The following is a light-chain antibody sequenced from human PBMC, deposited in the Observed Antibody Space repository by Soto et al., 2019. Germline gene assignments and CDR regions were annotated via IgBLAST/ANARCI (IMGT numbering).Light chain of an antibody. V-gene: IGKV2-28*01. CDR3: MQALQIPQT. J-gene: IGKJ1*01. CDR2: LGS. Sequence: DIVMTQSPLSLPVTPGEPASVSCRSSQSLLHSNGYNYLDWYLQRPGQSPLLLIYLGSNQASGVPDRFSGSGSGTDCTLKISRVEAEDVGVYYCMQALQIPQTFGQGTKVEIK. CDR1: QSLLHSNGYNY.